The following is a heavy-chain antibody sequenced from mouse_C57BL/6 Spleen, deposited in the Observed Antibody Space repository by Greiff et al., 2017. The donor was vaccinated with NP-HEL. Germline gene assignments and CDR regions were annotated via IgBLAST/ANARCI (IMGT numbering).Heavy chain of an antibody. CDR1: GFTFTDYY. D-gene: IGHD2-4*01. J-gene: IGHJ3*01. Sequence: EVQLVESGGGLVQPGGSLSLSCAASGFTFTDYYMSWVRQPPGKALEWLGFIRNKANGYTTEYSASVKGRFTISRDNSQSILYLQMNALRAEDSATYYCARPGIYYDYYGGGFAYWGQGTLVTVSA. CDR2: IRNKANGYTT. CDR3: ARPGIYYDYYGGGFAY. V-gene: IGHV7-3*01.